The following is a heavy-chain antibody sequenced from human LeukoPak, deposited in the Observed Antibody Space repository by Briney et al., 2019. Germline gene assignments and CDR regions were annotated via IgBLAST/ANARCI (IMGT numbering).Heavy chain of an antibody. J-gene: IGHJ6*03. V-gene: IGHV3-73*01. Sequence: GGSLRLSCAASGFTFSGSAMHWVRQASGKGLEWVGRIRSKANSYATAYAASVKGRFTISRDNAKNSLYLQMNSLRAEDTAVYYCARDLLGYNYHYMDVWGKGTTVTVSS. CDR1: GFTFSGSA. CDR2: IRSKANSYAT. CDR3: ARDLLGYNYHYMDV. D-gene: IGHD3-22*01.